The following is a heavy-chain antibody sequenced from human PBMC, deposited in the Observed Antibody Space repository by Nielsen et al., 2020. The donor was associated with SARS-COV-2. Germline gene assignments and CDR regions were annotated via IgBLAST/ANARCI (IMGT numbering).Heavy chain of an antibody. V-gene: IGHV3-21*01. CDR1: GFTFSSYS. J-gene: IGHJ5*02. Sequence: GGSLRLSCAASGFTFSSYSMNWVRQAPGKGLEWVSSISSSSSYIYYADSVKGRFTISRDNAKNSLYLQMNSLRAEDTAVYHCARVATVTKLDPWGQGTLVTVSS. CDR2: ISSSSSYI. D-gene: IGHD4-17*01. CDR3: ARVATVTKLDP.